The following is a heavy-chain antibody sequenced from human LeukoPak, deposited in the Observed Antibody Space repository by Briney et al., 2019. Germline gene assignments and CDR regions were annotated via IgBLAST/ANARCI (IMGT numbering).Heavy chain of an antibody. V-gene: IGHV1-46*01. D-gene: IGHD4-23*01. J-gene: IGHJ4*02. Sequence: ASVKVSCKAFGYTFTSYYMHWVRQAPGQGLEWMGIINPSGGSTSYAQKFQGRVTMTRDTSTSTVYMELSSLRSEDTAVYYCGRTTVVTPGQRFDYRGQGTLVTVSS. CDR1: GYTFTSYY. CDR3: GRTTVVTPGQRFDY. CDR2: INPSGGST.